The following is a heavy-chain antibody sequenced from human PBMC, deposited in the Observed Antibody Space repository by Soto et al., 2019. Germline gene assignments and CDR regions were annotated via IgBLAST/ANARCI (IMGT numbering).Heavy chain of an antibody. V-gene: IGHV1-69*13. J-gene: IGHJ4*02. CDR3: AREDILTGPFDY. CDR1: GGTFSSYA. D-gene: IGHD3-9*01. Sequence: SVKVSCKASGGTFSSYAISCVRQAPGQGLEWMGGIIPIFGTANYAQKFQGRVTITADESTSTAYMELSSLRSEDTAVYYCAREDILTGPFDYWGQGTLVTVSS. CDR2: IIPIFGTA.